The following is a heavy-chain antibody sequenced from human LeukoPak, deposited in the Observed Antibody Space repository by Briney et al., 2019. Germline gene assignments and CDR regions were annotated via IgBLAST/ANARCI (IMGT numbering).Heavy chain of an antibody. Sequence: PGGSLRLSCAGSGFTFNTYSMNWVRQAPGKGLERVSYISSSSVAIFYADSVKGRFTISRDNAKNSLYLQMNSLRAEDTAVYYCARVADYSSSAPWGQGTLVTVSS. J-gene: IGHJ5*02. CDR2: ISSSSVAI. CDR3: ARVADYSSSAP. CDR1: GFTFNTYS. D-gene: IGHD6-6*01. V-gene: IGHV3-48*01.